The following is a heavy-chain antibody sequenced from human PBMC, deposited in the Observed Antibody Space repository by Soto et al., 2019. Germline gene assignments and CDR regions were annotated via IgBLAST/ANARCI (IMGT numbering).Heavy chain of an antibody. J-gene: IGHJ6*04. Sequence: QVQLQQWGAGLLKPSETLSLTCGVSGGSFRGYSWNWIRQAPQKGLEWIGAINYRGITSYNPSLRSLVTISLDTSTNRFSLTLTSVTAADTAIYYCARAPMDDYGNYYDGMDVWGEGTTMTVSA. CDR1: GGSFRGYS. CDR3: ARAPMDDYGNYYDGMDV. V-gene: IGHV4-34*01. CDR2: INYRGIT. D-gene: IGHD4-17*01.